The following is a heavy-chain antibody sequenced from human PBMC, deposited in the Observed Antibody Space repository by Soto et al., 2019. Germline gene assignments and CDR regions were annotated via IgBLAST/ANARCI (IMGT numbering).Heavy chain of an antibody. D-gene: IGHD3-3*01. Sequence: EVQLVESGGGLVQPGGSLRLSCAASGFTFSSYWMSWVRQAPGKGLEWVANIKQDGSEKYYVDSVKGRFTISRDNAKNSLYLQMNSLRAEDMAVYYCARVEGYDFWSGYYSFDYWGQGTLVTVSS. J-gene: IGHJ4*02. CDR3: ARVEGYDFWSGYYSFDY. CDR1: GFTFSSYW. CDR2: IKQDGSEK. V-gene: IGHV3-7*01.